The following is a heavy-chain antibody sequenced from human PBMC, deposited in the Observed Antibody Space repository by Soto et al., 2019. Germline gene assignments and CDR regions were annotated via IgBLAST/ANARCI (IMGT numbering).Heavy chain of an antibody. CDR2: IYNSVST. J-gene: IGHJ5*02. V-gene: IGHV4-31*03. CDR1: GDSISRGGYY. D-gene: IGHD2-21*01. Sequence: QVQLQESGPGLVKPSQTLSLSCTVSGDSISRGGYYWNWIRQHPRKGLEWIGYIYNSVSTNYNPSIKSRDTISVDTSKNQWSLELTNVTAADTAGYYCVRDGAGAYGHGWFGPLGQGILVTVSS. CDR3: VRDGAGAYGHGWFGP.